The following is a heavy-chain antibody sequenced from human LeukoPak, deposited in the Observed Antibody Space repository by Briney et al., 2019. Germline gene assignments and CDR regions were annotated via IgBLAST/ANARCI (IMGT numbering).Heavy chain of an antibody. J-gene: IGHJ4*02. Sequence: SVKVSCKASGDTFSSYAISWVRQAPGQGLEWMGRIIPIFGTANYAQKFQGRVTITTDESTSTAYMELSSLRSEDTAVYYCARDGYNSFDYWGQGTLVTVSS. V-gene: IGHV1-69*05. CDR3: ARDGYNSFDY. CDR2: IIPIFGTA. D-gene: IGHD5-24*01. CDR1: GDTFSSYA.